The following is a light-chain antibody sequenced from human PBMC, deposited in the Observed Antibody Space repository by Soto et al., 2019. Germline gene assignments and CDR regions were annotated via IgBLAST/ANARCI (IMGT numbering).Light chain of an antibody. CDR1: QSVSNK. J-gene: IGKJ4*01. CDR3: QQHNNWPLT. CDR2: DAS. Sequence: VMTQSPGTMSVSPGERATLTCRASQSVSNKLAWYQQKRGQAPRLLIYDASTRATGVPTRFSGSGSGTEFTLTISSLQSEEFAVYYCQQHNNWPLTFGGGAKVEI. V-gene: IGKV3-15*01.